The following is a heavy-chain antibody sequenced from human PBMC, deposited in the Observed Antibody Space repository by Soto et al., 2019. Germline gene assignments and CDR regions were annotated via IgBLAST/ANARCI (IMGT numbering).Heavy chain of an antibody. Sequence: SETLSLTCAVSGGSISSYYWSWIRQPPGKGLEWIGYIYYSGSTNYNPSLKSRVTISVDTSKNQFSLKLSSVTAADTAVYYCARYSGYDYYFDYWGQGTLVTVSS. J-gene: IGHJ4*02. D-gene: IGHD5-12*01. CDR2: IYYSGST. CDR3: ARYSGYDYYFDY. V-gene: IGHV4-59*08. CDR1: GGSISSYY.